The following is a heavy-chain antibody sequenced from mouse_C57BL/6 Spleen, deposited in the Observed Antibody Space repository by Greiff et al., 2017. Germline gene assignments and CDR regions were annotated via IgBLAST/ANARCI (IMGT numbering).Heavy chain of an antibody. Sequence: VQLQQPGAELVKPGASVKLSCKASGYTFTSYWMHWVKQRPGQGLEWIGMIHPNSGSTNYNEKFKSKATLTVDKSSSTAYMQLSSLTSEDSAVYYCARCPITTVVATEAMDYWGQGTSVTVSS. D-gene: IGHD1-1*01. CDR3: ARCPITTVVATEAMDY. V-gene: IGHV1-64*01. CDR1: GYTFTSYW. J-gene: IGHJ4*01. CDR2: IHPNSGST.